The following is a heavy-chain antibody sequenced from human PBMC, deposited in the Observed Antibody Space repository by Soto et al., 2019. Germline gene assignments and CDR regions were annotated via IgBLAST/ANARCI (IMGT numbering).Heavy chain of an antibody. CDR2: ISSTSTYI. V-gene: IGHV3-21*01. CDR1: GFTFRTYS. Sequence: GGSLRLSCAASGFTFRTYSMNWVRQVPGKGLEWVSAISSTSTYIFYADSVKGRFTISRDNAKNSLYLQMNSLRAEDTAVYYCARDLGVTATGPSLDYWGQGTQVTVSS. D-gene: IGHD6-25*01. CDR3: ARDLGVTATGPSLDY. J-gene: IGHJ4*02.